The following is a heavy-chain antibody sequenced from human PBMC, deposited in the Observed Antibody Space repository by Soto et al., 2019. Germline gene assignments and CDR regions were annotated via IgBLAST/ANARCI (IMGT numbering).Heavy chain of an antibody. Sequence: SETLSLTCTVSGGSISSYYWSWIRQPPGKGLEWIGYIYYSGSTNYNPSLKSRVTISVDTSKNQFSLKLSSVTAADTAVYYCARVPGYCSGGSCYSDYWGQGTLVTVSS. J-gene: IGHJ4*02. V-gene: IGHV4-59*01. CDR2: IYYSGST. CDR3: ARVPGYCSGGSCYSDY. CDR1: GGSISSYY. D-gene: IGHD2-15*01.